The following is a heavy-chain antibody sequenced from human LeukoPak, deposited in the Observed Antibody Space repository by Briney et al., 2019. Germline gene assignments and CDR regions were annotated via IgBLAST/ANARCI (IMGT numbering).Heavy chain of an antibody. V-gene: IGHV3-30*04. CDR1: GFTFSSYA. D-gene: IGHD3-16*01. Sequence: GGSLRLSCAASGFTFSSYAMHWVRQAPGKGLEWVAVISYDGSNKYYADSVKGRFTISRDNSKNTLYLQMNSLRAEDTAVYYCAKSDYYDESGHPSSFEYWGQGTLVTVSS. J-gene: IGHJ4*02. CDR3: AKSDYYDESGHPSSFEY. CDR2: ISYDGSNK.